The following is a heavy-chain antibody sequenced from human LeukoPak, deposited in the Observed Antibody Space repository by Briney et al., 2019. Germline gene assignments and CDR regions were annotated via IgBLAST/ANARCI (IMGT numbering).Heavy chain of an antibody. CDR2: IWYVESDI. Sequence: PGRSLRLSCAASGFTFNSYGMHWVRQAPGKGLEWVAVIWYVESDISYADSVKGRFTISRDNSKNTLYLQMNSLRAEDTAVYFCARDTRGRDLDYWGQGTLVTVSS. D-gene: IGHD3-16*01. J-gene: IGHJ4*02. CDR3: ARDTRGRDLDY. CDR1: GFTFNSYG. V-gene: IGHV3-33*01.